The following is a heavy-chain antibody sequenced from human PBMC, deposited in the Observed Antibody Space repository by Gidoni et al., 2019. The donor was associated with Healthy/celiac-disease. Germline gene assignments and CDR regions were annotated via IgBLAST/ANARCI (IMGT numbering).Heavy chain of an antibody. CDR3: ARETIAAAGIFHYFDY. CDR1: GFPFSSYA. Sequence: QVQLVESGGGVVQPGRSLRLSCAASGFPFSSYAMHWVRQAPGKGLEWVAVISYDGSNKYYADSVKGRFTISRDNSKNTLYLQMNSLRAEDTAVYYCARETIAAAGIFHYFDYWGQGTLVTVSS. D-gene: IGHD6-13*01. V-gene: IGHV3-30-3*01. J-gene: IGHJ4*02. CDR2: ISYDGSNK.